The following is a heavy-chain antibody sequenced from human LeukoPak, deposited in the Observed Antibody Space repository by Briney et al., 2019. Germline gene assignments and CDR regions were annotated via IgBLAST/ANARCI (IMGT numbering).Heavy chain of an antibody. CDR2: ISSSSSYI. CDR3: ARGSRGNIAAAGHFDY. Sequence: GGSLRLSCAASGFTFSSYAMHWVRQAPGKGLEWVSSISSSSSYIYYADSVKGRFTISRDNAKNSLYLQMNSLRAEDTAVYYCARGSRGNIAAAGHFDYWGQGTLVTVSS. J-gene: IGHJ4*02. CDR1: GFTFSSYA. V-gene: IGHV3-21*01. D-gene: IGHD6-13*01.